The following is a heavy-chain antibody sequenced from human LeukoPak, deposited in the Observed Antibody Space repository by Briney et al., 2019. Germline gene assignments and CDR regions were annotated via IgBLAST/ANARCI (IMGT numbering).Heavy chain of an antibody. CDR3: ATNYDFWSGYHEEIKGIFDY. CDR1: GFTFSSYA. CDR2: ISGSGGST. J-gene: IGHJ4*02. Sequence: GGSLRLSCAASGFTFSSYAMGWVRQAPGKGLEWVSAISGSGGSTYYADSVKGRFTISRDNSKNTLYLQMNSLRAEDTAVYYCATNYDFWSGYHEEIKGIFDYWGQGTLVTVSS. V-gene: IGHV3-23*01. D-gene: IGHD3-3*01.